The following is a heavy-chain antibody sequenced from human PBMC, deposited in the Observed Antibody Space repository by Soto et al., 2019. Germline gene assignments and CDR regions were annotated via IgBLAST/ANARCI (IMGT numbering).Heavy chain of an antibody. D-gene: IGHD2-21*01. J-gene: IGHJ4*02. CDR2: IRNKVNTYAT. CDR3: SRRRDWTATDPLDY. Sequence: EVQLVESGGGLVQLGGSLKLSCAASGFTFTDSAIHWVRQASGKGPEWVGRIRNKVNTYATAYAASVKGRFTISRDDATGTTYLQMNSLKTEDTAVYYCSRRRDWTATDPLDYWGQGTLVTVSS. CDR1: GFTFTDSA. V-gene: IGHV3-73*02.